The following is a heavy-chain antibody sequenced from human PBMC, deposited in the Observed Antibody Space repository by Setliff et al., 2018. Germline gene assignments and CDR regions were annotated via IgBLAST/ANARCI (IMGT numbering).Heavy chain of an antibody. D-gene: IGHD4-17*01. V-gene: IGHV7-4-1*02. J-gene: IGHJ4*01. CDR3: ARADHLVTTTFDY. CDR1: GYTFTSYD. CDR2: INTNTGNP. Sequence: ASVKVSCKASGYTFTSYDINWMRQASGQGLEWMGWINTNTGNPTYAQGFTGRFVFSLDTSVSTAYLQISGLKAEDTAVYYCARADHLVTTTFDYWGQGTLVTVSS.